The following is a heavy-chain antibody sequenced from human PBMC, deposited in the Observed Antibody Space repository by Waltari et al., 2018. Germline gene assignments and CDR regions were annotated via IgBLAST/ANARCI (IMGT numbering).Heavy chain of an antibody. CDR3: ARPLVTGWTGYFQY. J-gene: IGHJ1*01. D-gene: IGHD6-19*01. CDR1: GGSISRSSYY. Sequence: QLQLQESGPGLVKSSETLSLTCTVSGGSISRSSYYWGWIRQPPGKGLEWIGSIFQSGRTYYNPSLKSRVTISVDTSKNQFSLKLSSVTAADTAVYYCARPLVTGWTGYFQYWGQGTLVTVSS. CDR2: IFQSGRT. V-gene: IGHV4-39*01.